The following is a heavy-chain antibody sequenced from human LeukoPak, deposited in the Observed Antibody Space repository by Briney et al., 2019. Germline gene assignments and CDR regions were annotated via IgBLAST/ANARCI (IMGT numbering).Heavy chain of an antibody. Sequence: ASVKVSCKASGGTFSTYAISWVRQAPGQGLEWMGGIIPIFGTANYAQKFQGRVTITADESTSTVYMELSSLRSDDTAVYYCARDLDYDSSGYYRYWGQGTLVTVSS. CDR3: ARDLDYDSSGYYRY. V-gene: IGHV1-69*13. CDR1: GGTFSTYA. J-gene: IGHJ4*02. D-gene: IGHD3-22*01. CDR2: IIPIFGTA.